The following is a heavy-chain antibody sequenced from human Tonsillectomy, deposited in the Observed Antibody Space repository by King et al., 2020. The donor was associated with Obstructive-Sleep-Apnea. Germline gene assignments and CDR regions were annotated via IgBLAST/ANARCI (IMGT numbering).Heavy chain of an antibody. Sequence: VQLVESGSELKKPGASVKVSCKASGYTFTDYAMNWVRQAPGQGLEWMGWINTNTGNPTYAQGFTGLLVFSLDTSVSTAYLQISSLKADDTAVYYCARDLQPGLILSFGMDVWGQGTTVTVSS. J-gene: IGHJ6*02. V-gene: IGHV7-4-1*02. CDR1: GYTFTDYA. CDR2: INTNTGNP. D-gene: IGHD2-15*01. CDR3: ARDLQPGLILSFGMDV.